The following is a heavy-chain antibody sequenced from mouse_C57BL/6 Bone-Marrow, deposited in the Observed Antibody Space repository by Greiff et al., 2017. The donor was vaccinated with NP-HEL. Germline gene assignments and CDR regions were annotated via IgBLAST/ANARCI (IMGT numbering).Heavy chain of an antibody. Sequence: EVQVVESGEGLVKPGGSLKLSCAASGFTFSSYAMSWVRQTPEKRLEWVAYISSGGDYIYYADTVKGRFTISRDNARNTLYLRMSSLKSEDTAMYYCTTDYGSSGDYWGQGTTLTVSS. V-gene: IGHV5-9-1*02. CDR2: ISSGGDYI. D-gene: IGHD1-1*01. J-gene: IGHJ2*01. CDR3: TTDYGSSGDY. CDR1: GFTFSSYA.